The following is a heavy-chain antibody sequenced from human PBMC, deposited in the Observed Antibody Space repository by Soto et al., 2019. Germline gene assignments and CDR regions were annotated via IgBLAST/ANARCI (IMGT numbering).Heavy chain of an antibody. CDR3: ARHRIEVVWRGFDF. D-gene: IGHD3-10*01. Sequence: SETLSHTCTVSTDSSSFTNSYWGWIRQPPGKGLQWIGSSSYNGGTFYNPSLKGRVVISFDTSKKQSSLQVTSVTAADTAVYFCARHRIEVVWRGFDFWGQGSPVTVSS. J-gene: IGHJ4*02. CDR2: SSYNGGT. V-gene: IGHV4-39*01. CDR1: TDSSSFTNSY.